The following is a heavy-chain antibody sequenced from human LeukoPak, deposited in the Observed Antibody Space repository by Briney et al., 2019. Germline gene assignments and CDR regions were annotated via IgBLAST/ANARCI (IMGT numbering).Heavy chain of an antibody. CDR3: ARETEDDSIFGVVFGPLDY. V-gene: IGHV1-69*04. CDR2: ILPVIHIP. CDR1: GGTFGTYT. J-gene: IGHJ4*02. D-gene: IGHD3-3*01. Sequence: SVKVSCKASGGTFGTYTISWVRQAPGQGLEWMGRILPVIHIPDYAQKFQDRVTITADTSTNTAYMELGSLRSEDTAVYYCARETEDDSIFGVVFGPLDYWGQGTLVTVSS.